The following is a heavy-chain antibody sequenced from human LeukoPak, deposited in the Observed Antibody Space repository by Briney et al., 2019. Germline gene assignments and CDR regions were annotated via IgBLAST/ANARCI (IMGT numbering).Heavy chain of an antibody. J-gene: IGHJ4*02. CDR1: GFTFSNYG. CDR3: AKDRGIISDY. CDR2: ISGSGDST. D-gene: IGHD3-10*01. V-gene: IGHV3-23*01. Sequence: PGGSLRLSCAASGFTFSNYGMSWVRQAPGKGLEWVSSISGSGDSTYYADSVKGRFTISRDNSKNTLYLQMNSLRAEDTAVYYCAKDRGIISDYGGQGTLVTVSS.